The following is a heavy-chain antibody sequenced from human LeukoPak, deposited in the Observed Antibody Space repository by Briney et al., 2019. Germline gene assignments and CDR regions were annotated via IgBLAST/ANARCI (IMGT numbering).Heavy chain of an antibody. D-gene: IGHD3-22*01. V-gene: IGHV4-30-2*02. CDR1: GGSISSGGYS. J-gene: IGHJ4*02. Sequence: PSQTLSLTCAVSGGSISSGGYSWSWLRQPPGKGLEWTGYINHSGTTYYNPSLKSPVTITVDRSKNPFSLKLSSVTAAPSAVYYCARHSSGYLSYFDYWGQGTLVPVSS. CDR2: INHSGTT. CDR3: ARHSSGYLSYFDY.